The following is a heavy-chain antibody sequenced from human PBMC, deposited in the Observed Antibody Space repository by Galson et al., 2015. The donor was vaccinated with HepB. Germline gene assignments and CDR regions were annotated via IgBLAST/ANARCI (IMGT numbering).Heavy chain of an antibody. J-gene: IGHJ4*02. V-gene: IGHV3-48*01. CDR2: ISSSSSTI. Sequence: SLRLSCAASGFTFSSYSMNWVRQAPGKGLEWVSYISSSSSTIYYADSVKGRFTISRDNAKNSLYLQMNSLRAEDTAVYYCARDQVAGTFFYWGQGTLVTVSS. CDR1: GFTFSSYS. D-gene: IGHD6-19*01. CDR3: ARDQVAGTFFY.